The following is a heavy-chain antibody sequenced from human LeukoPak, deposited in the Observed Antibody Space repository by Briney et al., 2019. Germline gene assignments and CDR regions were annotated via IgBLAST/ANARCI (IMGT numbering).Heavy chain of an antibody. Sequence: PGGSLRLSCAASGFTFSSYWMSWVRQAPGKGLEWVANIKQDGSEKYYVDSVKGRFTISRDNAKDSLYLQMNSLRAEDTAVYYCARGTPSPAAMVSYDYWGQGTLVTVSS. CDR1: GFTFSSYW. D-gene: IGHD5-18*01. J-gene: IGHJ4*02. CDR3: ARGTPSPAAMVSYDY. CDR2: IKQDGSEK. V-gene: IGHV3-7*01.